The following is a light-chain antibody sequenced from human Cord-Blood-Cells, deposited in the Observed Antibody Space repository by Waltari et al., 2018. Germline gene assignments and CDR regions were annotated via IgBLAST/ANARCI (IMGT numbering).Light chain of an antibody. CDR1: QSVSSN. J-gene: IGKJ2*01. V-gene: IGKV3-15*01. Sequence: EIVMTQSPATLSVSPGERATLSCRASQSVSSNLAWYQQKPGQAPRLLIHGASTRATGIPARVSGSGSGTEFTLTISSLQSEDFAVYYCQQYNNWPPQYTFGQGTKLEIK. CDR2: GAS. CDR3: QQYNNWPPQYT.